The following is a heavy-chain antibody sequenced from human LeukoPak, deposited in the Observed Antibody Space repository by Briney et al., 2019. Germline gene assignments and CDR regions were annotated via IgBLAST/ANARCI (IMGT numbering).Heavy chain of an antibody. J-gene: IGHJ5*02. V-gene: IGHV3-23*01. CDR3: ARDIRGSGNYGWFDP. Sequence: PGGSLRLSCAASGFSFSGYAMSWVRQAPGEGLEWVAAIIDGGGITYYVDSVRGRFTTSRDNSKNTLYLQMNSLRDEDTAIYSCARDIRGSGNYGWFDPWGQGTLITVSS. CDR1: GFSFSGYA. D-gene: IGHD3-10*01. CDR2: IIDGGGIT.